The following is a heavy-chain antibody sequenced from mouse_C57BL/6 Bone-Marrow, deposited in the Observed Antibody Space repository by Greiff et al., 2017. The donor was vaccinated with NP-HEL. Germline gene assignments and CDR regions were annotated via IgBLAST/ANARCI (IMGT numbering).Heavy chain of an antibody. CDR3: ARRLLRWYFDV. CDR2: INPNNGGT. J-gene: IGHJ1*03. Sequence: VQLQQSGPELVKPGASVKMSCKASGYTFTDYNMHWVKQSHGKSLEWIGYINPNNGGTSYNQTFTGKATLTVNRSASTAYIELRSHTSEDSAVYYCARRLLRWYFDVWGTGTTVTVSS. CDR1: GYTFTDYN. V-gene: IGHV1-22*01. D-gene: IGHD1-1*01.